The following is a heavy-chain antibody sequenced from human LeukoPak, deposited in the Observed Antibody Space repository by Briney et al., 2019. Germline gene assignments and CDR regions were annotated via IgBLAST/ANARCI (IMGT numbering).Heavy chain of an antibody. CDR1: GFTFSSYG. J-gene: IGHJ4*02. D-gene: IGHD2-2*01. CDR2: IRYDGSNK. V-gene: IGHV3-30*02. Sequence: GGSLRLSGAGSGFTFSSYGMHWVRQAPGKGLEWVAFIRYDGSNKYYADSEKGRFTISRDNSKNTLYLQMNSLRAEDTAVYYCAKDASDQLPLSSLDYWGQGTLVTVSS. CDR3: AKDASDQLPLSSLDY.